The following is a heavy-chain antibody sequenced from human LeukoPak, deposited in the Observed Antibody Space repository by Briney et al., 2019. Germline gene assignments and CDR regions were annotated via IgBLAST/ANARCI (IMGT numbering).Heavy chain of an antibody. V-gene: IGHV3-23*01. CDR3: AVPGAMVRGVWG. CDR1: GFTFSSYA. D-gene: IGHD3-10*01. J-gene: IGHJ4*02. Sequence: GGSLRLSCAASGFTFSSYAMSWVRQAPGKGLEWVSAISGCGGSTYYADSVKGRFAISRDNSKNTLYLQMNSLRAEDTAVYYCAVPGAMVRGVWGWGQGTLVTVSS. CDR2: ISGCGGST.